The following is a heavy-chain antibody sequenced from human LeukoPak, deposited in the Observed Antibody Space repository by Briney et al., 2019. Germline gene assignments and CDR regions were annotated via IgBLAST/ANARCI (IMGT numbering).Heavy chain of an antibody. V-gene: IGHV3-23*01. CDR3: AKAPANYVDTAMGTFDY. CDR1: GFTFSSYA. D-gene: IGHD5-18*01. J-gene: IGHJ4*02. Sequence: GGSLRLSCAASGFTFSSYAMSWVRQAPGKGLEWISTISSSGVTTYYADSVKGRFTISRDNSKNTLYLQMNSLRGEGTAVYYCAKAPANYVDTAMGTFDYWGQGTLVTVSS. CDR2: ISSSGVTT.